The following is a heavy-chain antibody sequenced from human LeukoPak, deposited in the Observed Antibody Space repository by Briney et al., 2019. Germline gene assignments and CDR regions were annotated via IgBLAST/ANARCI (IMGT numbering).Heavy chain of an antibody. V-gene: IGHV4-59*01. CDR1: GGSISSYY. CDR3: AGVRGYSYGRFDY. CDR2: IYYSGCT. Sequence: SETLSLTCTVSGGSISSYYWSWIRQPPGKGLEWIGYIYYSGCTNYNPSLKSRVTISVDTSKNQFSLKLSSVTAADTAVYYCAGVRGYSYGRFDYWGQGTLVTVSS. D-gene: IGHD5-18*01. J-gene: IGHJ4*02.